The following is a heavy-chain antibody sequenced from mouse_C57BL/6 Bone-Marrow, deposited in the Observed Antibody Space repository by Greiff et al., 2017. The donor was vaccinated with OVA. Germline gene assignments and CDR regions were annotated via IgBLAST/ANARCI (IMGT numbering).Heavy chain of an antibody. J-gene: IGHJ3*01. CDR2: INSNNGGT. V-gene: IGHV1-18*01. D-gene: IGHD2-4*01. CDR3: ARGGYYDDGEGAWFAY. CDR1: GYTFTDYN. Sequence: VQLQQSGPELAKPGASVKIPCTASGYTFTDYNMDWVKQTPGKSLEWIGDINSNNGGTIYNHKFKGKATLTVDKASSTAYMELRSLTSEDTAVYYCARGGYYDDGEGAWFAYWGQGTLVTVSA.